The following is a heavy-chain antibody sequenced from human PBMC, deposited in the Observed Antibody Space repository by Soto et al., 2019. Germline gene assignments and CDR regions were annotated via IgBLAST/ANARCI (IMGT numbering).Heavy chain of an antibody. J-gene: IGHJ4*02. V-gene: IGHV3-9*01. CDR2: ISWNSETI. CDR1: GFTVDDYA. Sequence: PGGSLRLSCAASGFTVDDYAMHWVRQAPGKGLEWVSGISWNSETIDYADSVKGRFTISRDNAKSSLFLQMNSLRPDDTALYFFVMDMKWGGMTTIHYFDSWGQGTLVTVSS. D-gene: IGHD4-17*01. CDR3: VMDMKWGGMTTIHYFDS.